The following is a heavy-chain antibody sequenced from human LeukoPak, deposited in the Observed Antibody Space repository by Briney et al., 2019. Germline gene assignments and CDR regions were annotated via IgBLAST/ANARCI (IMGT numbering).Heavy chain of an antibody. V-gene: IGHV3-21*06. Sequence: AGGSLRLSCAASGFTFSSYTMNWVRQAPGKGLEWVSSLSGTGRYIYYADLMKGRFAISRDNAKSSLYLQMNSLRAEDTAVYYCARSLRDAFDIWGQGTMVTVSS. CDR2: LSGTGRYI. CDR1: GFTFSSYT. CDR3: ARSLRDAFDI. J-gene: IGHJ3*02.